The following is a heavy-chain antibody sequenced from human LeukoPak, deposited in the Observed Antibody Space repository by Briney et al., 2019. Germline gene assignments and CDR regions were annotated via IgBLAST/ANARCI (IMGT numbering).Heavy chain of an antibody. J-gene: IGHJ4*02. D-gene: IGHD3-16*01. CDR1: GFTFSNYA. CDR2: IFGSGDTT. CDR3: AKDYAVGSIDY. V-gene: IGHV3-23*01. Sequence: GGSLRLSCAASGFTFSNYAMNWVRQAPGKGLEWVSIIFGSGDTTYYADSVKGRFTVSRDNSKNTVSLQMESLRAEDTALYYCAKDYAVGSIDYWGQGTLVTVSS.